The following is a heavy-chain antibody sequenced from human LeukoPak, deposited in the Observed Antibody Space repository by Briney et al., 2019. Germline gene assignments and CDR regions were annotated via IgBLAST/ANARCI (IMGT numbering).Heavy chain of an antibody. V-gene: IGHV1-2*02. CDR2: INPNSGGT. J-gene: IGHJ6*02. Sequence: ASVKVSCKASGYTFTGYYMHWVRQAPGQGLEWMGWINPNSGGTNYAQKFQGRVTMTRDTSISTAYMELRSLRSDDTAVYYCARKIGDCSSTSCYGAYYYYYGMDVWGQGTTVTVSS. CDR1: GYTFTGYY. D-gene: IGHD2-2*01. CDR3: ARKIGDCSSTSCYGAYYYYYGMDV.